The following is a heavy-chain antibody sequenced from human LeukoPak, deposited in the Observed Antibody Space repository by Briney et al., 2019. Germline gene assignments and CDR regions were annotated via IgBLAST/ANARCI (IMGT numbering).Heavy chain of an antibody. Sequence: GWSLRLSCAASGFTFSSYAMYWVRQAPGKGLEWVSGIFGSGGSTHYADSVKGRFTISRDNSKNTVYLQMNSLRAEDTAVYYCAKTTTGYSSGRFPGWPVDYWGQGTLVTVSS. J-gene: IGHJ4*02. CDR3: AKTTTGYSSGRFPGWPVDY. V-gene: IGHV3-23*01. D-gene: IGHD6-19*01. CDR1: GFTFSSYA. CDR2: IFGSGGST.